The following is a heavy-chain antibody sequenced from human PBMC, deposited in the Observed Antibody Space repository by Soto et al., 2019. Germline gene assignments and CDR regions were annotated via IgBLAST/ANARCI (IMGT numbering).Heavy chain of an antibody. CDR1: GSTVRRAA. J-gene: IGHJ1*01. V-gene: IGHV1-58*01. CDR2: IDVGSANA. D-gene: IGHD4-17*01. CDR3: AADVGAYIYGLARH. Sequence: GASVKVGWKTSGSTVRRAAVDWARQSCGHRRQWIGWIDVGSANANYAQMLQERVTISRDMSTSTAYMDLSSLRPEDTAVYYCAADVGAYIYGLARHWG.